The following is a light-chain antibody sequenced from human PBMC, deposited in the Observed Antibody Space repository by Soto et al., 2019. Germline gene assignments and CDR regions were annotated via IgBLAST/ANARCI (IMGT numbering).Light chain of an antibody. CDR3: QQYGSSPLT. CDR2: GAS. V-gene: IGKV3-20*01. J-gene: IGKJ3*01. CDR1: QSVSSSY. Sequence: EIVLTQSPGTLSLSPGERATLSCRASQSVSSSYLAWYQQKPGQAPRLLIYGASSRATGIPDRFSGSGSGTDFTLTISRLEPEDFAVYSCQQYGSSPLTFGPGTRVHIK.